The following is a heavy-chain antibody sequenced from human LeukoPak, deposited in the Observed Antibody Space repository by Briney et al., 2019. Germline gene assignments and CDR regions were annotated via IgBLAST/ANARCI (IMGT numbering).Heavy chain of an antibody. CDR1: GFTFSIYA. J-gene: IGHJ4*02. CDR3: AKAASVVTSPFDY. CDR2: VSESGSTT. V-gene: IGHV3-23*01. Sequence: GGSLRLSCAASGFTFSIYAMSWVRQAPGKGLEWVSVVSESGSTTYDTDSVKGRFTISRDNSKGMWYLQMNSLRAEDTAVYYCAKAASVVTSPFDYWGQGTLVTVSS. D-gene: IGHD3-22*01.